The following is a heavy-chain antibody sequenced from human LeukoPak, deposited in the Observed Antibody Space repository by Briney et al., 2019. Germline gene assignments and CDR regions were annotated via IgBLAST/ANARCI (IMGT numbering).Heavy chain of an antibody. CDR2: INPNSGGT. CDR3: ARVPLKIAVAGRDFDY. D-gene: IGHD6-19*01. CDR1: GYTFTSYA. Sequence: GASVKVSCKASGYTFTSYAMNWVRQAPGQGLEWMGWINPNSGGTNYAQKFQGRVTMTRDTSISTAYMELSRLRSDDTAVYYCARVPLKIAVAGRDFDYWGQGTLVTVSS. V-gene: IGHV1-2*02. J-gene: IGHJ4*02.